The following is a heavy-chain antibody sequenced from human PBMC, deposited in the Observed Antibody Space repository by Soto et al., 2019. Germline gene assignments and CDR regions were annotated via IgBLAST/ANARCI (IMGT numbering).Heavy chain of an antibody. V-gene: IGHV3-23*01. CDR1: GFTFSSYA. D-gene: IGHD3-9*01. Sequence: GGSLRLSCAASGFTFSSYAMSWVRQAPGKGLEWVSAISGSGGSTYYADSVKGRFTISRDNSKNTLYLQMNSLRAEDTAVYYCAKVPLILRYFDWPYYFDYWGQGTLVTVSS. CDR3: AKVPLILRYFDWPYYFDY. CDR2: ISGSGGST. J-gene: IGHJ4*02.